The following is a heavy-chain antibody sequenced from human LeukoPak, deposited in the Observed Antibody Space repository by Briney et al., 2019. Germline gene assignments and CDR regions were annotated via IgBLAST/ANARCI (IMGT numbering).Heavy chain of an antibody. D-gene: IGHD4-17*01. CDR3: ARATVTTDSDAFDI. V-gene: IGHV3-64*01. J-gene: IGHJ3*02. CDR1: GFTFSSYA. CDR2: ISSNGGST. Sequence: GGSLRLSCAASGFTFSSYAMHWVRQAPGKGLEYVSAISSNGGSTYYVNSVKGRFTTSRDNSKNTLYLQMGSLRAEDMAVYYCARATVTTDSDAFDIWGQGTMVTVSS.